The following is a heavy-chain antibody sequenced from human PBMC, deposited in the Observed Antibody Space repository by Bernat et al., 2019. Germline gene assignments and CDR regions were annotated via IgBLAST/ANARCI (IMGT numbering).Heavy chain of an antibody. CDR3: TRRSSANYWVDL. J-gene: IGHJ4*02. V-gene: IGHV4-39*01. CDR2: IYYSGIT. Sequence: QLQLQESGPGLVKPSETLSLTCTISGDSISSSDYYWGWVRQPPGKGLEWIGSIYYSGITYYNPSLKSRVAISVDTSKNQFSLKLTSLTAADTAVYYCTRRSSANYWVDLWGQGSLVTVSS. CDR1: GDSISSSDYY. D-gene: IGHD3-10*01.